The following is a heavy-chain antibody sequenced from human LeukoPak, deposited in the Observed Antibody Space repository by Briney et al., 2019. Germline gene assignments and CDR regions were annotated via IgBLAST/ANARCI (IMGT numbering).Heavy chain of an antibody. CDR2: FAFGADT. Sequence: GGSLRLSCAASGFTFTTYVMSWVRQAPGKGLEWVSTFAFGADTYYADSVKGRFTISRDNFKNILYLQMNSLRAEDTALYYCAKNLPQRPFDYLGQGTLVTVSS. CDR3: AKNLPQRPFDY. CDR1: GFTFTTYV. D-gene: IGHD6-6*01. V-gene: IGHV3-23*01. J-gene: IGHJ4*02.